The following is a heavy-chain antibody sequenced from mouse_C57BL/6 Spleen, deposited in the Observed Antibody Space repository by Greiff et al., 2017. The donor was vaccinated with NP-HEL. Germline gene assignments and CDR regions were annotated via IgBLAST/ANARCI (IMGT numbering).Heavy chain of an antibody. Sequence: QVQLQQPGAELVRPGSSVKLSCKASGYTFTSYWMDWVKQRPGQGLEWIGNIYPSDSETHYNQKFKDKATLTVDKSSSTAYMQLSSLTSEDSAVYYCARRREAYFPFAYWGQGTLVTVSA. D-gene: IGHD2-10*01. CDR3: ARRREAYFPFAY. V-gene: IGHV1-61*01. CDR2: IYPSDSET. J-gene: IGHJ3*01. CDR1: GYTFTSYW.